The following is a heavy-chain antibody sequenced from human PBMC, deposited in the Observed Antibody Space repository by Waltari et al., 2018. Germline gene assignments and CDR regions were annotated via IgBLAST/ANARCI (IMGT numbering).Heavy chain of an antibody. J-gene: IGHJ4*02. CDR2: ISGSGGST. V-gene: IGHV3-23*04. CDR3: ARVEMATITYDY. CDR1: GFTFSSYA. D-gene: IGHD5-12*01. Sequence: EVQLVESGGGLVQPGGSLRLSCAASGFTFSSYAMSWVRQAPGKGLEWVSAISGSGGSTNYADSVKGRFTISRDNSKNTLYLQMNSLRAEDTAVYYCARVEMATITYDYWGQGTLVTVSS.